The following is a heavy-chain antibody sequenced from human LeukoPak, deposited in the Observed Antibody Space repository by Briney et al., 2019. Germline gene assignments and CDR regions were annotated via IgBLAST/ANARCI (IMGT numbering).Heavy chain of an antibody. V-gene: IGHV3-30-3*01. CDR2: ISYDGSNK. CDR3: ARGGYYGSGSSITYYYYGMDV. Sequence: GGSLRLSCAASGFTFSSYAMHWVRQAPGKGLEWVAVISYDGSNKYYADSVKGRFTISRDNSKNTLYLQMNSLRAEDTAVYYCARGGYYGSGSSITYYYYGMDVWGQGTTVTVSS. J-gene: IGHJ6*02. CDR1: GFTFSSYA. D-gene: IGHD3-10*01.